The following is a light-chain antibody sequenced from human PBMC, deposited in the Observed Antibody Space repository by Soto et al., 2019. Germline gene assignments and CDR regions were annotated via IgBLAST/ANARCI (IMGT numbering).Light chain of an antibody. CDR3: QQYNNCPPWT. V-gene: IGKV3-15*01. J-gene: IGKJ3*01. CDR1: QSVSSN. Sequence: EIVMTQSPATLSVSPGERATLSYRASQSVSSNVAWYQQKPGQAPRLLIYGASTRATGIPARFSGSGSGTELSLTISSLQSQDFAVVYCQQYNNCPPWTFGPGTKVHIK. CDR2: GAS.